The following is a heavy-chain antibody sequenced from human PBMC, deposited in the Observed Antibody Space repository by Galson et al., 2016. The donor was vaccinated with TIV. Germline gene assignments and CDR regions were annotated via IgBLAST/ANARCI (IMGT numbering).Heavy chain of an antibody. CDR2: IDPRSVAT. J-gene: IGHJ4*02. Sequence: SVKVSCKASGDTFTGYYVHWVRQAPGQGLEWMGWIDPRSVATNYARKFRGRVTMTRDTSISTAYMELSRLKPDDTAVYYCARARYGDYFDYWGQGTLVTVSS. V-gene: IGHV1-2*02. CDR1: GDTFTGYY. D-gene: IGHD4-17*01. CDR3: ARARYGDYFDY.